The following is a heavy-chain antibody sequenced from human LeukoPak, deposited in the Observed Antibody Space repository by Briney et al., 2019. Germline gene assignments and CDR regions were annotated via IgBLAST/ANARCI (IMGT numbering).Heavy chain of an antibody. CDR1: GFRFEDYA. J-gene: IGHJ4*02. CDR2: LSWSSNSI. CDR3: ARVLETDCSGGSCYSGLDY. D-gene: IGHD2-15*01. Sequence: GGSLRLSCVASGFRFEDYAMHWVRQVPGKGLEWVSGLSWSSNSIVYADSVTGRFTISRDNAKNSLFLQMNSLRVEDTAVYYCARVLETDCSGGSCYSGLDYWGQGTLVTVSS. V-gene: IGHV3-9*01.